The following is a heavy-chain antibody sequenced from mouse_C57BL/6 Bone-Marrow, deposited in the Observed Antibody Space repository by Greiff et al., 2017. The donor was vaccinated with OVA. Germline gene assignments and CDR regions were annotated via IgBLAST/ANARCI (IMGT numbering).Heavy chain of an antibody. J-gene: IGHJ3*01. CDR3: VRPDYYGSSYWFAY. V-gene: IGHV10-1*01. D-gene: IGHD1-1*01. CDR1: GFSFNTYA. CDR2: IRSKSNNYAT. Sequence: EVKLMESGGGLVQPKGSLKLSCAASGFSFNTYAMNWVRQAPGKGLEWVARIRSKSNNYATYYADSVKDRFTISRDDSESMLYLQMNNLKTEDTAMYYCVRPDYYGSSYWFAYWGQGTLVTVSA.